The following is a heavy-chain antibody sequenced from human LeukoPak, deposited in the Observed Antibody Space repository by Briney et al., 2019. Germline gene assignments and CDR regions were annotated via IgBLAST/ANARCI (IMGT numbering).Heavy chain of an antibody. CDR1: GFTFTSYG. CDR2: ISYDGTYK. D-gene: IGHD6-13*01. J-gene: IGHJ4*02. Sequence: PGRSLRLSCAASGFTFTSYGMHWVRQAPGKGLEWVAVISYDGTYKYYAGSVKGRFTISRDDPKNTLYLHRSSLAPEATAGYYCAEGRGRSWYSGCFDYWGQGTLVTVSS. V-gene: IGHV3-30*03. CDR3: AEGRGRSWYSGCFDY.